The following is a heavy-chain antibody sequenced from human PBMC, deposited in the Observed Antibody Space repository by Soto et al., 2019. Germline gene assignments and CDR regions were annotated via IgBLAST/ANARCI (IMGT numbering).Heavy chain of an antibody. J-gene: IGHJ3*02. CDR3: ARDRRGYSGYGTIDACDI. CDR1: GFTFSSYG. D-gene: IGHD5-12*01. V-gene: IGHV3-33*01. CDR2: IWYDGSNK. Sequence: QVQLVESGGGVVQRGRSLRLSCASSGFTFSSYGMHWVRQAPGKGLEWVAVIWYDGSNKYYADSVKGRVTISRDNSKNTLYLQMNSLRAEDTAVYYCARDRRGYSGYGTIDACDIWGQGTMVTVSS.